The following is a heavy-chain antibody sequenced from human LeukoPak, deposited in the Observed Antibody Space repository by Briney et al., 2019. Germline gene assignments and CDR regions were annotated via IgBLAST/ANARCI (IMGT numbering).Heavy chain of an antibody. V-gene: IGHV1-18*01. Sequence: ASVKVSCKASGYTFTSYGISWLRQAPGQGLEGMGWISAYNGNTNYAQKLQGRVTMTTDTSTSTAYMELRSLRSDDTAVYYCARDRSIAARPRSSPFDYWGQGTLVTVSS. CDR1: GYTFTSYG. CDR2: ISAYNGNT. D-gene: IGHD6-6*01. J-gene: IGHJ4*02. CDR3: ARDRSIAARPRSSPFDY.